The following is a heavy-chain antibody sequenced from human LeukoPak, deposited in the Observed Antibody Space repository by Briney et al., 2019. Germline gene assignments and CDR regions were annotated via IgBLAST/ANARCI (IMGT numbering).Heavy chain of an antibody. CDR3: AKDRWLWP. CDR1: GFTFSSYG. D-gene: IGHD2-21*01. Sequence: GGSLKLSCAASGFTFSSYGMHWVRQAPGKGLEWVAVIWYVGSNKYYADSVKGRFTISRDNSKNTLYLQMNSLRAEDTAVYYCAKDRWLWPWGQGTMVTVSS. J-gene: IGHJ3*01. CDR2: IWYVGSNK. V-gene: IGHV3-33*06.